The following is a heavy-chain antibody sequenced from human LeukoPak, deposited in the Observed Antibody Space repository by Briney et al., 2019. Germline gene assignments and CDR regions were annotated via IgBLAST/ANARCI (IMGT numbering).Heavy chain of an antibody. CDR1: GGSISSYY. D-gene: IGHD1-26*01. CDR2: IYYSGST. J-gene: IGHJ4*02. V-gene: IGHV4-59*01. Sequence: PSETLSLTCTVSGGSISSYYWSWIRQPPGKGLEWIGYIYYSGSTNYKSSLKSRVTISLDTSNNQVSLRLSSVTAADTAVYYCAKGGTYGGGADYWGQGTLVTVSS. CDR3: AKGGTYGGGADY.